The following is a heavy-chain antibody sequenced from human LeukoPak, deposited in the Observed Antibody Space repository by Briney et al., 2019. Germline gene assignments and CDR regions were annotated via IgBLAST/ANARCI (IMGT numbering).Heavy chain of an antibody. J-gene: IGHJ3*02. V-gene: IGHV4-39*01. Sequence: PSETLSLTCTVSGGSISSSSYYWGWIRQPPGKGLEWIGSIYYSGSTYYNPSLKSRVTISVDTSKNQFSLKLSSVTAADTAVYYSARPPGEVTTNDAFGIWGQGTMVTVSS. CDR3: ARPPGEVTTNDAFGI. CDR1: GGSISSSSYY. D-gene: IGHD4-17*01. CDR2: IYYSGST.